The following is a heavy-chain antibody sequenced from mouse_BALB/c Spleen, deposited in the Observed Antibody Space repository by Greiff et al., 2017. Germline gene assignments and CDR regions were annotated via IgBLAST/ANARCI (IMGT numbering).Heavy chain of an antibody. D-gene: IGHD1-1*01. Sequence: VQRVESGPGLVAPSQSLSITCTVSGFSLTGYGVNWVRQPPGKGLEWLGMIWGDGSTDYNSALKSRLSISKDNSKSQVFLKMNSLQTDDTARYYCARTITTVVALYWYFDVWGAGTTVTVSS. CDR2: IWGDGST. J-gene: IGHJ1*01. CDR3: ARTITTVVALYWYFDV. V-gene: IGHV2-6-7*01. CDR1: GFSLTGYG.